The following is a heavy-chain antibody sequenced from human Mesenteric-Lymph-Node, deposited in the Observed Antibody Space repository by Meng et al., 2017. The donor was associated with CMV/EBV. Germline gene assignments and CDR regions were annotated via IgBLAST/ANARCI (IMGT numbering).Heavy chain of an antibody. D-gene: IGHD2-8*01. CDR1: GGSISSGDYY. V-gene: IGHV4-30-4*08. CDR3: ARETLLLIDY. Sequence: SETLSLTCTVSGGSISSGDYYWSWIRQPPGKGLEWIGYIRNTGSTYYTPSLKNRVTISGDRSKNQFSLNLSSVTAADTAVYYCARETLLLIDYWGQGALVTVSS. J-gene: IGHJ4*02. CDR2: IRNTGST.